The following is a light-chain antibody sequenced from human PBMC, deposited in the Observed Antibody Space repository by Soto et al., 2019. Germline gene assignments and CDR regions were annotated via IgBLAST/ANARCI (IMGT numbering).Light chain of an antibody. CDR3: SSYTAGLTVV. Sequence: QSALAQPASVSGSPGQSITISCTGTSSDIGRYNYVSWYQQHPGKAPKVMIYEVSKWPSGISNRFSGSKSGNTSSLTISGLRAEDEADYYCSSYTAGLTVVFGGGTKVTVL. V-gene: IGLV2-14*01. CDR1: SSDIGRYNY. J-gene: IGLJ2*01. CDR2: EVS.